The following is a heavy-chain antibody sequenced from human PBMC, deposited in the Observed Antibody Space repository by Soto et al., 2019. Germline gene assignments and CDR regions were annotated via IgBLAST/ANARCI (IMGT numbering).Heavy chain of an antibody. D-gene: IGHD3-10*02. CDR2: INYSGST. Sequence: SQMMPLRRTVVERTIGGYYRSWIRKTAGKRLAWLGEINYSGSTNYDPSLKSRVTISVDTSKNQFSLKLSSVTAADTALYYCSRLPMSSPLKSQRPPTSPTLYNGFGPWGQGTLVTVSS. CDR1: ERTIGGYY. J-gene: IGHJ5*02. CDR3: SRLPMSSPLKSQRPPTSPTLYNGFGP. V-gene: IGHV4-34*01.